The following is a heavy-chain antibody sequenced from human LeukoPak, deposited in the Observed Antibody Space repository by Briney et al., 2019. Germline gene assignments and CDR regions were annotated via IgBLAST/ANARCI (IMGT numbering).Heavy chain of an antibody. V-gene: IGHV4-61*01. CDR2: MYSSGTI. CDR1: GGSVSGSYY. D-gene: IGHD3-22*01. J-gene: IGHJ4*02. CDR3: ARTLDSSGYYYDY. Sequence: PSETLSLTCTVSGGSVSGSYYWNWIRQPPGKGLEWIGYMYSSGTINYNPSLKSRVTVSIDMSKNQFSLKLSSVTAADTAVYYCARTLDSSGYYYDYWGQGTLVTVSS.